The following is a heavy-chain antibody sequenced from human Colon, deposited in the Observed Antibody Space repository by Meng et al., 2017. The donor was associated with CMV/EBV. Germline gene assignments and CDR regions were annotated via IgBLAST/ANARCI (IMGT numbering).Heavy chain of an antibody. Sequence: QGAGQVVGAPGGPLSPAWSLSGSSLGGRCNFWGWVRQPPREGLGWIVSIHYRRNPYYNPSLESRVAMSVDTTKNQFSQKLNSVTAADTAVYFCARLGSGYGSINRWGQGTLVTVSS. CDR3: ARLGSGYGSINR. V-gene: IGHV4-39*07. J-gene: IGHJ5*02. CDR1: GSSLGGRCNF. CDR2: IHYRRNP. D-gene: IGHD3-10*01.